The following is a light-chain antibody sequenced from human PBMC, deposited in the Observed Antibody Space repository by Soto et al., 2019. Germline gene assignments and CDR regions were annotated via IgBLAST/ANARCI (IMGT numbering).Light chain of an antibody. V-gene: IGKV1-5*03. CDR1: QTISSW. Sequence: DIRMTQSASTLSVSLGDRVTITCGASQTISSWLAWYQQKQGKAPKLLIYKASTLKSGVPSRFSGSGYGTEVNLTISSLQPDDFATYYCQHYNSYSEAFGQGTKVDIK. CDR2: KAS. J-gene: IGKJ1*01. CDR3: QHYNSYSEA.